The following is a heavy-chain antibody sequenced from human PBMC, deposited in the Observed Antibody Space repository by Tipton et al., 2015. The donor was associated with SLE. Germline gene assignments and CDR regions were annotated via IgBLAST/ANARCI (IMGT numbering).Heavy chain of an antibody. J-gene: IGHJ4*02. Sequence: GSLRLSCAASGFTFDDHAMHWVRQAPGKGLEWLSLVNWDGGSTYYTDSVKGRFTISRDNSKNSVYLQMNSLRTEDTAFYYCAKDMSLGGWDLNFVSWGQGTLVIVSS. CDR1: GFTFDDHA. V-gene: IGHV3-43D*04. CDR3: AKDMSLGGWDLNFVS. CDR2: VNWDGGST. D-gene: IGHD1-26*01.